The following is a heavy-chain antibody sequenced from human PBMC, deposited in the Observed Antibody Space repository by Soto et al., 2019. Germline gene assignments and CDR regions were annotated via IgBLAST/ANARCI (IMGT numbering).Heavy chain of an antibody. Sequence: GGSLRLSCAASGFTFDDYTMHWVRQAPGKGLEWVSLISWDGGSTYYADSVKGRFTISRDNSKNSLYLQMNSLRTEDTALYYCAKDMDLKSTPSYYYYYGMDVWGQATTVTVSS. V-gene: IGHV3-43*01. CDR1: GFTFDDYT. J-gene: IGHJ6*02. CDR2: ISWDGGST. CDR3: AKDMDLKSTPSYYYYYGMDV.